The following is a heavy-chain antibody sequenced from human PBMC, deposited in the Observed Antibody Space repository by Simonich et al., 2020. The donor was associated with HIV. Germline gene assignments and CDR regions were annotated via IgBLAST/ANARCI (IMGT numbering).Heavy chain of an antibody. J-gene: IGHJ2*01. D-gene: IGHD6-19*01. CDR3: ARYTPAYSRGHWYFDL. Sequence: QVQLQQWGAGLLKPSETLSLTCIVYGGSFSDFYWSWIRQPPGKGLEWIGDINHGGSTTYNPSLKGRVTISEDSSKNQFSLNLSSVTAADTAVYYCARYTPAYSRGHWYFDLWGRGTLVTVSS. V-gene: IGHV4-34*01. CDR1: GGSFSDFY. CDR2: INHGGST.